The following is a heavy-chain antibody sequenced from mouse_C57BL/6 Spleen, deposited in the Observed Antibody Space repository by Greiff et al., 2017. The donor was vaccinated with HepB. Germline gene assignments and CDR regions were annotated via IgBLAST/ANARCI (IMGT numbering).Heavy chain of an antibody. CDR1: GFTFSSYA. CDR3: ARDRLRVRGSWFAY. V-gene: IGHV5-4*01. D-gene: IGHD2-2*01. Sequence: EVHLVESGGGLVKPGGSLKLSCAASGFTFSSYAMSWVRQTPEKRLEWVATISDGGSYTYYPDNVKGRFTISRDNAKNNLYLQMSHLKSEDTAMYYCARDRLRVRGSWFAYWGQGTLGTVSA. CDR2: ISDGGSYT. J-gene: IGHJ3*01.